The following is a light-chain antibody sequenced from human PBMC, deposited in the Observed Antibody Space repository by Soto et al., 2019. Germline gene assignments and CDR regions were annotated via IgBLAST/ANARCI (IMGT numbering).Light chain of an antibody. CDR2: GAS. CDR1: QSVSSSY. CDR3: QQYPNLWT. V-gene: IGKV3-20*01. J-gene: IGKJ1*01. Sequence: ESVLTQSPGTLSLTPGERATLSCRASQSVSSSYVAWYQQQPGQAPRLLIYGASSRATGIPDRFSGSGSGTEYTLTITSLQSEDFALYYCQQYPNLWTFGQGPKVDNK.